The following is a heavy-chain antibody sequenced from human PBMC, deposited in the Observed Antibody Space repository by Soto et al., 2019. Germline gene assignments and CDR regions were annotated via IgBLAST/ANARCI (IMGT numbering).Heavy chain of an antibody. J-gene: IGHJ4*02. V-gene: IGHV4-30-2*01. CDR2: IYHSGST. Sequence: SETLSLTCAVSGGSISSGGYSWSWIRQPPGKGLEWIGYIYHSGSTYYNPSLKSRVTISVDRSKNQFSLKLSSVTAADTAVYYCARASNVMGNYPTFDYWGQGTLVTVSS. CDR1: GGSISSGGYS. D-gene: IGHD1-7*01. CDR3: ARASNVMGNYPTFDY.